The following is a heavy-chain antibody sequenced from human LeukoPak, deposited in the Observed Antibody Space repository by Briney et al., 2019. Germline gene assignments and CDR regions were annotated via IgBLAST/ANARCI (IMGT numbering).Heavy chain of an antibody. CDR3: ARRSAALDS. CDR2: IYYSGNT. V-gene: IGHV4-39*01. CDR1: GGSISSNSYY. J-gene: IGHJ4*02. D-gene: IGHD6-13*01. Sequence: SEALSLTCTVSGGSISSNSYYWGWIRQPPGKGLEWIGSIYYSGNTYYNPSLKSRVTVSVDTSKNQFSLKLTSVTAADTAMYYCARRSAALDSWGQGTLVTVS.